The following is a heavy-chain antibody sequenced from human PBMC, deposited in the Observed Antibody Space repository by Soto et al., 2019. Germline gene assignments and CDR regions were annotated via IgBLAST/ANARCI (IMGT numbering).Heavy chain of an antibody. Sequence: QVQLVQSGAEVKKPGSSVKVSCKASGGTFSSYAISWVRQAPGQGLEWMGGIIPIFGTANYAQKFQGRVTITADKSTSTAYMELSSLRSEDTAVYYCARELAYSSGWFRGGFDYWGQGTLVTVSS. CDR2: IIPIFGTA. J-gene: IGHJ4*02. CDR1: GGTFSSYA. CDR3: ARELAYSSGWFRGGFDY. V-gene: IGHV1-69*06. D-gene: IGHD6-19*01.